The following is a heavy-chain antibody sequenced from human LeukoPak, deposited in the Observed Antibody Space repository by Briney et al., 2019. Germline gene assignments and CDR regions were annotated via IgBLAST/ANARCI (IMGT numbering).Heavy chain of an antibody. CDR2: IWYDGGNK. J-gene: IGHJ3*02. CDR1: GFTFSSYG. V-gene: IGHV3-33*01. CDR3: ARGDDGSIYRPFLI. Sequence: GRSLRLSCAASGFTFSSYGMHWVRQAPGKGLEWVAVIWYDGGNKYYAGSVKGRFTISRDNARNSLSLQMNSLRAEDTAVYYCARGDDGSIYRPFLIWGQGTKVTVSS. D-gene: IGHD3-10*01.